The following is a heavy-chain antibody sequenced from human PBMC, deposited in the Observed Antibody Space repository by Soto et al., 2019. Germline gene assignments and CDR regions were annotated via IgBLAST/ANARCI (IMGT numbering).Heavy chain of an antibody. V-gene: IGHV3-23*01. Sequence: LRLSCAASGFTFSSYAMSWVRQAPGKGLEWVSTISGSGGNAYYADSVKGRFTISRDNSKNTLRLQMNSLRADDTAVYYCAKDGASGSYPPYYYYGMDVWGQGTTVTVSS. CDR1: GFTFSSYA. CDR2: ISGSGGNA. D-gene: IGHD1-26*01. J-gene: IGHJ6*02. CDR3: AKDGASGSYPPYYYYGMDV.